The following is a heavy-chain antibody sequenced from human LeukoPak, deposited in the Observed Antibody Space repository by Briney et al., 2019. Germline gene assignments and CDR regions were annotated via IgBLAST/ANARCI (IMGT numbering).Heavy chain of an antibody. J-gene: IGHJ4*02. CDR3: AKDWMLAATPIFYFEN. D-gene: IGHD2-15*01. CDR1: GFTFSSYA. V-gene: IGHV3-23*01. Sequence: PGGSLRLSCVASGFTFSSYAMSWVRQPPGKGLEWVSSLGGTNGYTYYADSVKGRFTISRDNSENTLYLQMNTLTADDTAIYYCAKDWMLAATPIFYFENWGQGILVTVSS. CDR2: LGGTNGYT.